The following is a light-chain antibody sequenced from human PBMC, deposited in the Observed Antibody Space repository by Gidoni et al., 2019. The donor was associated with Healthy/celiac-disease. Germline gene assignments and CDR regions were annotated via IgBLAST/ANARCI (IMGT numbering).Light chain of an antibody. CDR3: MQALQTPPT. CDR1: QSLLHSNGYNY. V-gene: IGKV2-28*01. J-gene: IGKJ1*01. CDR2: LGS. Sequence: IVMTPSPLSLPVTPGEPASISCRSSQSLLHSNGYNYLDWYLQKPGQSPQLLIYLGSNRASGVPGRFSGSGSGTDFTLKISRVEAEDVGVYYCMQALQTPPTFGQGTKVEIK.